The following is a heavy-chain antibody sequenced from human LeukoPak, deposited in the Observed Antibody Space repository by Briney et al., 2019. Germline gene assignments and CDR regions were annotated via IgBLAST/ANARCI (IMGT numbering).Heavy chain of an antibody. J-gene: IGHJ3*01. CDR1: GGTFSSSP. D-gene: IGHD3-3*02. Sequence: ASVKVSCKASGGTFSSSPMYWVRQARGQGLEWMGGIIPVYGAATYSQKFQGRVTITADESTTTACMELRSLRSGDTGIYYCARAGAIFGVPGAFDLWGQGTFVSVSS. V-gene: IGHV1-69*13. CDR2: IIPVYGAA. CDR3: ARAGAIFGVPGAFDL.